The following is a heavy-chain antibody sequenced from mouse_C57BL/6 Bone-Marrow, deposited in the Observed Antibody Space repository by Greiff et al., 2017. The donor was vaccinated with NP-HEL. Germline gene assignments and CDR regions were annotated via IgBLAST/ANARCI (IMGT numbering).Heavy chain of an antibody. CDR1: GYTFTSYW. CDR3: AIRRLLYYFDY. V-gene: IGHV1-74*01. Sequence: QVQLKQPGAELVKPGASVKVSCKASGYTFTSYWMHWVKQRPGQGLEWIGRIHPSDSDTNYNQKFKGKATLTVDKSSSTAYMQLSGLTSEDSAVYYCAIRRLLYYFDYWGQGTTLTVSS. J-gene: IGHJ2*01. D-gene: IGHD2-13*01. CDR2: IHPSDSDT.